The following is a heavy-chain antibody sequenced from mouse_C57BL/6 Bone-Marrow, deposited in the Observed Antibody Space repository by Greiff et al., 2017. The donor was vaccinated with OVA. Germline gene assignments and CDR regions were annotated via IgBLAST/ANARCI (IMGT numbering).Heavy chain of an antibody. CDR1: GFSFNTYA. CDR2: IRSKSNNYAP. J-gene: IGHJ4*01. V-gene: IGHV10-1*01. CDR3: VRHGYYAMDY. Sequence: GGGLVQPKGSLKLSCAASGFSFNTYAMNWVRQAPGKGLEWVARIRSKSNNYAPYYADSVKDRFTISRDDSESMLSLQMNNLKSEDTSMYYCVRHGYYAMDYWCQGTSVTVSS.